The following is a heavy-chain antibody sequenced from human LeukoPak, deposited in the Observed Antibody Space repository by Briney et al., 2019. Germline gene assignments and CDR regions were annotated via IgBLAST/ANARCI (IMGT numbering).Heavy chain of an antibody. CDR2: ISWNSAGL. D-gene: IGHD2-2*01. V-gene: IGHV3-9*01. CDR3: ARAVISADSN. J-gene: IGHJ4*02. Sequence: PGGSLRLSCAASGFSFHNYGMHWVRQVPGKGLEWVSGISWNSAGLAYADSVKGRFTISRDNAKNSLYLQMNSLTVDDTAVYYCARAVISADSNWGRGTLVTVSS. CDR1: GFSFHNYG.